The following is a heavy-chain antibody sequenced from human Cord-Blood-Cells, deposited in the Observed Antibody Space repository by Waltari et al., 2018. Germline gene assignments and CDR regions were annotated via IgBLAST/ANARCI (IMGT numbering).Heavy chain of an antibody. CDR2: IYYSVRT. J-gene: IGHJ5*02. CDR3: ARFGSWFDP. Sequence: QLQLQESGPGLVKPSETLSLTCTVSGGSISSSSYYWGWIRQPPGKGLEWIGSIYYSVRTYNNPSLKSRVTISVDTSKSQFSRKLSSVTAADTAVYYCARFGSWFDPWGQGTLVTVSS. CDR1: GGSISSSSYY. D-gene: IGHD2-15*01. V-gene: IGHV4-39*01.